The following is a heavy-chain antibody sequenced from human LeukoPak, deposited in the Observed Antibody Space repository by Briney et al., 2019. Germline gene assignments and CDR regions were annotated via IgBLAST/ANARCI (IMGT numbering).Heavy chain of an antibody. J-gene: IGHJ4*02. CDR1: GFTFSSYS. D-gene: IGHD3-22*01. CDR2: ISSSSSYI. Sequence: GGSLRLSCAASGFTFSSYSMNWVRQAPGKGLEWVSSISSSSSYIYYADSVKGRFTISRDNAKNSLYLQMNSLRAEDTAVYYCASNSYDSSGYYYSWGQGTLVTVSS. CDR3: ASNSYDSSGYYYS. V-gene: IGHV3-21*01.